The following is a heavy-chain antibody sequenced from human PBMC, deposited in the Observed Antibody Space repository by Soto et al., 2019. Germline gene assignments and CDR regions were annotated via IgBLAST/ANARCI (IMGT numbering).Heavy chain of an antibody. CDR2: ISSSSSYI. D-gene: IGHD1-26*01. CDR3: ARDGRVGATSIFVALGI. V-gene: IGHV3-21*01. CDR1: GFTFSSYS. J-gene: IGHJ3*02. Sequence: EVQLVESGGGLVKPGGSLRLSCAASGFTFSSYSMNWVRQAPGKGLEWVASISSSSSYIYYADSVKGRFTISRDNAKNSLYVQRNSLRAEDTAVYYCARDGRVGATSIFVALGIWGQGTMVTGSS.